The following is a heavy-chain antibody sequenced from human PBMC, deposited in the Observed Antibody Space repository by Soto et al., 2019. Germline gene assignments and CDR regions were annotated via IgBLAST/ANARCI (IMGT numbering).Heavy chain of an antibody. CDR3: AKDFAVVTGKDFYYGMDV. D-gene: IGHD2-21*02. Sequence: QVQLVESGGGVVQPGRSLRLSCAASGFTFSTYGIHWVRQAPGKGLEWVAVISYDGSKKYYAGSVKGRFTSSRDNSENTVDLQMNSLTAEDTAVYYCAKDFAVVTGKDFYYGMDVWGQGTMVTVSS. J-gene: IGHJ6*02. CDR2: ISYDGSKK. V-gene: IGHV3-30*18. CDR1: GFTFSTYG.